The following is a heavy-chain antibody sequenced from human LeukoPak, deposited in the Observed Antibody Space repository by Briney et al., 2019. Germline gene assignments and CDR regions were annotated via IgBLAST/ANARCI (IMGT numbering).Heavy chain of an antibody. CDR3: ARDPDPYDYVWGSYHYFDY. V-gene: IGHV1-46*01. Sequence: ASVKVSCKASGYTFTSYYMHWVRQAPGQGLEWMGIINPSGGSTSYAQKFQGRVTMTRDTSTSTVYIELSSLRSEDTAVYYCARDPDPYDYVWGSYHYFDYWGQGTLVTVSS. D-gene: IGHD3-16*02. J-gene: IGHJ4*02. CDR1: GYTFTSYY. CDR2: INPSGGST.